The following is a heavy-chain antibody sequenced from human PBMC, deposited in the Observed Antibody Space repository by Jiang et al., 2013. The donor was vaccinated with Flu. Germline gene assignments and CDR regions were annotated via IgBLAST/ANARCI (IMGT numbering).Heavy chain of an antibody. CDR3: ATSLAPDYYGSGTELDY. Sequence: SGAEVKKPGASVKVSCKASGYTFTGYYMHWVRQAPGQGLEWMGWINPNSGGTNYAQKFQGWVTLTRDTSISTAYMELSRLRSDDTAVYYCATSLAPDYYGSGTELDYWGQGTLVTVSS. CDR1: GYTFTGYY. J-gene: IGHJ4*02. V-gene: IGHV1-2*04. D-gene: IGHD3-10*01. CDR2: INPNSGGT.